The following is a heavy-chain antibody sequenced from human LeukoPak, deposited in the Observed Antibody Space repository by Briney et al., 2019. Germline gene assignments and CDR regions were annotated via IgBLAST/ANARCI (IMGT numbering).Heavy chain of an antibody. D-gene: IGHD3-22*01. Sequence: SETLSLTCTVSGGSISSYYWSWIRQPPGKGLEWIGYIYYSGSTNYNPSLKSRVTISVDTSRNQFSLKLSSVTAADTAVYYCARADDSSGSDAFDIWGQGTMVTVSS. CDR2: IYYSGST. J-gene: IGHJ3*02. CDR3: ARADDSSGSDAFDI. CDR1: GGSISSYY. V-gene: IGHV4-59*01.